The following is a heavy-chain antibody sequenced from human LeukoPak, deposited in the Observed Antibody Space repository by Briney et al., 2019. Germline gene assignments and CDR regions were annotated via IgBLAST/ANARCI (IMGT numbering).Heavy chain of an antibody. Sequence: GGSLRLSCAASGFTFSSYAMHWVRQAPGKGLEWVAVISYDGSNKYYADSVKGRFTISRDNSKNTLYLQMSSLRAEDTAVYYCAKFLAVIAARDSLYFQHWGQGTLVTVSS. CDR3: AKFLAVIAARDSLYFQH. CDR1: GFTFSSYA. CDR2: ISYDGSNK. J-gene: IGHJ1*01. V-gene: IGHV3-30*04. D-gene: IGHD6-6*01.